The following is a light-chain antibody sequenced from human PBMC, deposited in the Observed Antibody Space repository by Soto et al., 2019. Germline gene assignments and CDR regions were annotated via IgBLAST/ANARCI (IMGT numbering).Light chain of an antibody. V-gene: IGKV2-28*01. Sequence: DIVMTQSPLSLPVTPGEPASISCRSSQSLLHSNGYNYLDWYLRKPGQSPHLLIDLGSNRASGVPDRFSGSGSGTEFTLKISRVESEDVGVYYCMQALQTPITFAPGTRLEIK. CDR3: MQALQTPIT. CDR1: QSLLHSNGYNY. J-gene: IGKJ5*01. CDR2: LGS.